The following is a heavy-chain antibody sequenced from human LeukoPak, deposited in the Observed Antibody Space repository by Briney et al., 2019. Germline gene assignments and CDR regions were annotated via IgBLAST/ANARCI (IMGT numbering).Heavy chain of an antibody. CDR3: AIASWDGSGSYIGDY. CDR2: ISSSSYI. CDR1: GFTFSSYS. J-gene: IGHJ4*02. D-gene: IGHD3-10*01. V-gene: IGHV3-21*01. Sequence: PGGSLRLSCAASGFTFSSYSMNWVRQAPGKGLEWVSSISSSSYIYYADSVKGRFTISRDNAKNSLYLQMNSLRAEDTAVYYCAIASWDGSGSYIGDYWGQGTLVTVSS.